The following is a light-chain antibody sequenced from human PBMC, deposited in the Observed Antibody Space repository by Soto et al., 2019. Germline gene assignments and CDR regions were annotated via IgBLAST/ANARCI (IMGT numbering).Light chain of an antibody. V-gene: IGLV2-8*01. CDR2: DVF. CDR1: SSDVGASNY. Sequence: QSALTQPPSASGSPGQSVTISCTGTSSDVGASNYVSWYQQHPGKAPKLMFYDVFKRPSGVPDRFSGSKSGNTASLTVSGLQTEDEADYYCCSYAGGNSLVVGGGTKLTVL. J-gene: IGLJ2*01. CDR3: CSYAGGNSLV.